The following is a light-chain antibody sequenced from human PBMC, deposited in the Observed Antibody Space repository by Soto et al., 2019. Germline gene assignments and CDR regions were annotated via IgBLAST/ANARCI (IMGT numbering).Light chain of an antibody. CDR2: ENN. CDR3: GAWDTSLNGGL. V-gene: IGLV1-51*02. J-gene: IGLJ2*01. Sequence: QSVLTQPPSVSAAPGQDVTISCSGSTSNIGLNDVAWYQQLPGTAPKLLLYENNKRPSGIPDRFSGSKSGTSATLGITGLQTGDEAEYYCGAWDTSLNGGLFGGGTKLTVL. CDR1: TSNIGLND.